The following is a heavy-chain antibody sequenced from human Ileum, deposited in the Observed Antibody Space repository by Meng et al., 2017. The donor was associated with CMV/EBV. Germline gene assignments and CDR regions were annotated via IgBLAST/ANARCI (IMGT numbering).Heavy chain of an antibody. CDR1: GFTFSIYG. CDR3: TCIKDFGGRDYGMDV. CDR2: INQDGSEK. Sequence: GGSLRLSCAASGFTFSIYGMTWVRQAPGKGLEWVANINQDGSEKYYVDSVKGRFTISRDNAKQSLYLHVTSLRAEETALYYCTCIKDFGGRDYGMDVWGQGTTVTVSS. D-gene: IGHD3-3*01. J-gene: IGHJ6*02. V-gene: IGHV3-7*01.